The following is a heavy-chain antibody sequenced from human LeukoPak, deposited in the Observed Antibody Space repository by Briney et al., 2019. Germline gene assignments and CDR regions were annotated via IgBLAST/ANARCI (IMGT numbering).Heavy chain of an antibody. V-gene: IGHV4-34*01. CDR2: VNHSGST. Sequence: SEALSLTCAVLGGPFSGSYWSWIRPPPPSGLQLGGDVNHSGSTNYNPSLKSRVTISVDTSKNQFSLKLSSVTAADTAVYYCARPNYYGSGSNRNWFDPWGQGTLVTVSS. D-gene: IGHD3-10*01. CDR3: ARPNYYGSGSNRNWFDP. J-gene: IGHJ5*02. CDR1: GGPFSGSY.